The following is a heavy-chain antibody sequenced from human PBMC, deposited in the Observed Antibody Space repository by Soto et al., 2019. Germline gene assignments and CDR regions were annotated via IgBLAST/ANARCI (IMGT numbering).Heavy chain of an antibody. CDR3: AKDVAMATILYGMDV. CDR1: GFTFSSYG. CDR2: ISYDGSNT. V-gene: IGHV3-30*18. D-gene: IGHD3-9*01. J-gene: IGHJ6*02. Sequence: QVQLVESGGGVVQPGRSLRLSCAASGFTFSSYGMHWVRLAPGKGLEWVAVISYDGSNTYYADSVKGRVTISRDNSKNPLYLQMNSLRAEDTAVYYCAKDVAMATILYGMDVWGQGTTVTVSS.